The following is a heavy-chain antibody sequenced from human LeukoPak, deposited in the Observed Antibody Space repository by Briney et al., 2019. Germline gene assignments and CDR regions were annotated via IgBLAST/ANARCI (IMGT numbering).Heavy chain of an antibody. D-gene: IGHD1-14*01. CDR3: AKSLLRYYYFDY. CDR1: GFTFSSYA. Sequence: GGSLRLSCAASGFTFSSYAMSWVRQAPGKGLEWVPAISGSGGSTYYADSVKGRFTISRDNSKNTLYPQMNSLRAEDTAVYYCAKSLLRYYYFDYWGQGTLVTVSS. V-gene: IGHV3-23*01. CDR2: ISGSGGST. J-gene: IGHJ4*02.